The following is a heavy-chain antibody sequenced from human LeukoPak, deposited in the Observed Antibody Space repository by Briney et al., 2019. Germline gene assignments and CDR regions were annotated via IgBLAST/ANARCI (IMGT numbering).Heavy chain of an antibody. CDR2: ISGSGGST. V-gene: IGHV3-23*01. J-gene: IGHJ4*02. Sequence: GGSLRLSCAASGFTFSSYAMSWVRQAPGKGLEWVSAISGSGGSTYYADSVKGRFTISRDNSKNTLYLQMNSLRAEDTAVYYCAKDSRITIFGVVQGYFDYWGQGTLVTVSS. D-gene: IGHD3-3*01. CDR1: GFTFSSYA. CDR3: AKDSRITIFGVVQGYFDY.